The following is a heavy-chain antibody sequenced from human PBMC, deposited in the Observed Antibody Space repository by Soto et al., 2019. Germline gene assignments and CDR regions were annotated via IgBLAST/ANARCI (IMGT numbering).Heavy chain of an antibody. J-gene: IGHJ4*02. CDR1: GGTFSSYT. D-gene: IGHD5-12*01. Sequence: GASVKVSCKASGGTFSSYTISWVRQAPGQGLEWMGRIIPILGIANYAQKFQGRVTITADKSTSTAYMELSSLRSEDTAVYYCARDVPVVATLWSRAQQFDYWGQGTLVTVSS. V-gene: IGHV1-69*04. CDR2: IIPILGIA. CDR3: ARDVPVVATLWSRAQQFDY.